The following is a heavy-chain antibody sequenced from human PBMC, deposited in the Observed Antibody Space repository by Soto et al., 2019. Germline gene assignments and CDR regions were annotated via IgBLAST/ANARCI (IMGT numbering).Heavy chain of an antibody. CDR3: TTDAGDDRSGYPTFGY. CDR1: GFTFSNAW. D-gene: IGHD3-22*01. CDR2: IKSKTDGGTT. V-gene: IGHV3-15*07. Sequence: EVQLVESGGGLVKPGGSLRLSCAASGFTFSNAWMNWVRQAPGKGLEWVGRIKSKTDGGTTDHAAPVKGRFTISRDDSENTLFLQMNSLKTEDTAVYYCTTDAGDDRSGYPTFGYWGQGTLVTVSS. J-gene: IGHJ4*02.